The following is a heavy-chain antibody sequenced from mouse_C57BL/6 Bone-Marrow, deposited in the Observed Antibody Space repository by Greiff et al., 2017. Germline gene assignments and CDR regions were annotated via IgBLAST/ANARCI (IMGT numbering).Heavy chain of an antibody. D-gene: IGHD2-4*01. CDR2: INPSNGGT. J-gene: IGHJ4*01. V-gene: IGHV1-53*01. CDR1: GYTFTSYW. CDR3: ANYDYDYYYAMDY. Sequence: QVQLQQPGTELVKPGASVKLSCKASGYTFTSYWMHWVKQRPGQGLEWIGNINPSNGGTNYNEKFKGKATLTVDKSSSTAYMELRSLTSEDSAVYYCANYDYDYYYAMDYWGQGTSVTVSS.